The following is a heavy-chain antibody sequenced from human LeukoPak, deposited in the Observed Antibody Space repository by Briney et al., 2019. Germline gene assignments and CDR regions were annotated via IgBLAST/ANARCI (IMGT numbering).Heavy chain of an antibody. Sequence: ASVKVSCKASGYTFTSNGLSWARQAPGQGLEWMGWISAYNGNTHYAQKLQGRVTMTTDTSTSPAYMELRSLSSDDTAVYYCARASSSWYVDSWGQGTLVTVSS. CDR1: GYTFTSNG. V-gene: IGHV1-18*01. D-gene: IGHD6-13*01. J-gene: IGHJ4*02. CDR3: ARASSSWYVDS. CDR2: ISAYNGNT.